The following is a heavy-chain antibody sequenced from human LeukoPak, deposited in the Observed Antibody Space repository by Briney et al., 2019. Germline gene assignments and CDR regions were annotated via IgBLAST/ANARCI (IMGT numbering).Heavy chain of an antibody. V-gene: IGHV4-39*01. CDR2: TYYSGST. CDR1: GVFISTSSYS. D-gene: IGHD3-10*01. CDR3: ARSAYYGSGSYWDYYYYMDV. J-gene: IGHJ6*03. Sequence: SETLSLTCTVSGVFISTSSYSWGWIRQPPGKGLEWIGSTYYSGSTYYNPSLKSRVTISVDTSKNEFSLKLSSVTAADTAVYFCARSAYYGSGSYWDYYYYMDVWCKGTTVTVSS.